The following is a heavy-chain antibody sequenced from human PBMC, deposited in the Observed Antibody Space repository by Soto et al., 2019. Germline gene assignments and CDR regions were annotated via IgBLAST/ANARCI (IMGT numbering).Heavy chain of an antibody. V-gene: IGHV3-23*01. D-gene: IGHD6-19*01. CDR1: GFTFSNYA. J-gene: IGHJ4*02. CDR3: AKEGTSGLSYFDY. CDR2: ISGSGGSP. Sequence: EVQLLESGGGLVQPGGSLRLSCAASGFTFSNYAMNWVRQAPGKGLEWVSTISGSGGSPYYADSVKGRFTISRDNSKNTFYRKMNSLRAGDSAIYYCAKEGTSGLSYFDYWGQGTLVTVSS.